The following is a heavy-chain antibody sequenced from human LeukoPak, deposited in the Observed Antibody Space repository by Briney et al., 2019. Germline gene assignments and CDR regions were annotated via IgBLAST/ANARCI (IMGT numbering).Heavy chain of an antibody. Sequence: GSLRLSCVVSGFTFRNYYMTWIRQAPGKGREWVSYISASGETTYYGDSVRGRFTISRDNAKNSLYLDMNTLKAEDTAVYYCARDPSWEILSYFDYWGQGTLVTVSS. D-gene: IGHD1-26*01. CDR2: ISASGETT. CDR3: ARDPSWEILSYFDY. V-gene: IGHV3-11*04. J-gene: IGHJ4*02. CDR1: GFTFRNYY.